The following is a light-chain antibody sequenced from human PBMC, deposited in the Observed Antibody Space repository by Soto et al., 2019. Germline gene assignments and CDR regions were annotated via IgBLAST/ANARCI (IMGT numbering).Light chain of an antibody. CDR3: NSYTTGTTWV. J-gene: IGLJ3*02. CDR1: TSDVGRYNY. CDR2: DVS. Sequence: QSALTQPASVSGSPGQSITISCTGTTSDVGRYNYDSWHQQHPGKAPKLLIFDVSNRPSGVSDRFSGSKSGNTASLTISGLQAEDEADYYCNSYTTGTTWVFGGGTKLTVL. V-gene: IGLV2-14*01.